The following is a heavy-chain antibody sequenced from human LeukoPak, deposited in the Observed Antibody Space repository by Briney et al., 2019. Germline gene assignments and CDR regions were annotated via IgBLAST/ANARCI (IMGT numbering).Heavy chain of an antibody. J-gene: IGHJ6*03. V-gene: IGHV1-8*03. CDR3: ARGRGIAYYYYMDV. CDR1: GYTFTSYD. CDR2: MNPISGNT. D-gene: IGHD2-21*01. Sequence: ASVKVSCKASGYTFTSYDINWVRQATGQGLEWMGWMNPISGNTGYAQKFQGRVTITRNTSISTAYMELSSLRSEDTAVYYCARGRGIAYYYYMDVWGKGTTVTVSS.